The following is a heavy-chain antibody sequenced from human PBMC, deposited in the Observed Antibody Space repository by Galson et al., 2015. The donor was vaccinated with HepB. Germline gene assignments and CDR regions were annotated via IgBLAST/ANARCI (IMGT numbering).Heavy chain of an antibody. CDR1: GFTFGDYA. V-gene: IGHV3-49*04. Sequence: SLRLSCAASGFTFGDYAMSWVRQAPGKGLEWVGFIRSKAYGGTTEYAASVKGRFTISRDDSKSIAYLQMNSLKTEDTAVYYCTRDSSSGWYFATPGFDYWGQGTLVTVSS. D-gene: IGHD6-19*01. J-gene: IGHJ4*02. CDR2: IRSKAYGGTT. CDR3: TRDSSSGWYFATPGFDY.